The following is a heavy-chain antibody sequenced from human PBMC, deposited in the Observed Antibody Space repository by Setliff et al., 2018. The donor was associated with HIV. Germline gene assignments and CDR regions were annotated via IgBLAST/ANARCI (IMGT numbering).Heavy chain of an antibody. V-gene: IGHV4-59*12. CDR3: AREQQLALDY. Sequence: SETLSLTCTLSGGSMSSYYWNWIRQPPGKGLEWIGYIYNSGSTTYNPSLKSRVTISVDTSKNQFTLRLSSVTAADTAVYYCAREQQLALDYWGQGTLVTVSS. CDR2: IYNSGST. J-gene: IGHJ4*02. D-gene: IGHD6-13*01. CDR1: GGSMSSYY.